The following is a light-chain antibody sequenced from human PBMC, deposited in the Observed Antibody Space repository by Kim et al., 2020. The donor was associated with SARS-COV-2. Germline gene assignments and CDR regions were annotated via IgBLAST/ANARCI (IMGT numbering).Light chain of an antibody. J-gene: IGLJ1*01. CDR2: DVS. CDR1: SSDVGVYNY. CDR3: SSYTSSSTYV. V-gene: IGLV2-14*01. Sequence: QSALTQPASVSGSPGQSITISCTGTSSDVGVYNYVSWYQQHPGKAPKLMIYDVSKRPSGVSNRFSGSKSGNTASLTISGLQAEVEADYYCSSYTSSSTYVFGSGTKVTVL.